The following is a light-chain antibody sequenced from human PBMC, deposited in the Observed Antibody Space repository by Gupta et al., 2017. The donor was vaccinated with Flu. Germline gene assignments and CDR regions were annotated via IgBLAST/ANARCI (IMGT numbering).Light chain of an antibody. J-gene: IGKJ3*01. CDR2: WAS. CDR3: QQYYSTPPT. V-gene: IGKV4-1*01. Sequence: DIVMTQSPDPLAVSLGERATINCKSSQSVLYSSNNKNYLAWYQQKPGQPPKLLMYWASTRESGVTDRFSGSGSGTDFTLTISSLQAEDVAVYYCQQYYSTPPTFGPGTKVDIK. CDR1: QSVLYSSNNKNY.